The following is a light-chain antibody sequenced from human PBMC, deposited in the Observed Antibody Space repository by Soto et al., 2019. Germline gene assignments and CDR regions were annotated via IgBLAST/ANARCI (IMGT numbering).Light chain of an antibody. CDR1: QSVSSSY. J-gene: IGKJ1*01. Sequence: EIVLTQSPGTLSLSPGERATLSCRASQSVSSSYLAWYQQKPGQAPRPLIYGASSMATGIPDRFSGSGSGTDFTVTISRLEPEDFAVYYCQQDGNSPWTFGQGTKVEIK. V-gene: IGKV3-20*01. CDR2: GAS. CDR3: QQDGNSPWT.